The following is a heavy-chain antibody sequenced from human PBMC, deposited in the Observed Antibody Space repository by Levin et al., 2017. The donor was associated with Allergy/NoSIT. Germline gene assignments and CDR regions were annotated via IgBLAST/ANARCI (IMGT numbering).Heavy chain of an antibody. D-gene: IGHD2-15*01. Sequence: GESLKISCAASGFTFSSYAMSWVRQAPGKGLEWVSAISGSGGSTYYADSVKGRFTISRDNSKNTLYLQMNSLRAEDTAVYYCAKFLRDIVVVVAAPLDYWGQGTLVTVSS. CDR2: ISGSGGST. V-gene: IGHV3-23*01. CDR3: AKFLRDIVVVVAAPLDY. J-gene: IGHJ4*02. CDR1: GFTFSSYA.